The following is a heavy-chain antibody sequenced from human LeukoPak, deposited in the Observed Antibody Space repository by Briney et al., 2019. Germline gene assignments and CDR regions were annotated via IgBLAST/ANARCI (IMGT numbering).Heavy chain of an antibody. CDR2: IIPILGIA. V-gene: IGHV1-69*04. Sequence: SVKVSRKASGGTFSSYAISWVRQAPGQGLEWMGRIIPILGIANYAQKFQGRVTITADKSTSTAYMELSSLRSEDTAVYYCAREDYDILTGYSNWFDPWGQGTLVTVSS. D-gene: IGHD3-9*01. CDR3: AREDYDILTGYSNWFDP. J-gene: IGHJ5*02. CDR1: GGTFSSYA.